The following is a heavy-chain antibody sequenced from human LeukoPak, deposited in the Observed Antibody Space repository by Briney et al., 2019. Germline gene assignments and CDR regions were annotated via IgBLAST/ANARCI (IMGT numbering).Heavy chain of an antibody. J-gene: IGHJ5*02. V-gene: IGHV1-69*05. Sequence: SVKVSCEASGGTFSSYAISWVRQAPGQGLEWMGGIIPIFGTANYAQKFQGRVTITTDESTSTAYMEQSSLRSEDTAVYYCARGGSGSIHNWFDPLGQGTLVTVSS. CDR1: GGTFSSYA. CDR3: ARGGSGSIHNWFDP. CDR2: IIPIFGTA. D-gene: IGHD6-19*01.